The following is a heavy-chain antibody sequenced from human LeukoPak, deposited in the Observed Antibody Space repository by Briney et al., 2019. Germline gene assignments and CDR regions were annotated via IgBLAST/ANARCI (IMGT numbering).Heavy chain of an antibody. CDR1: GGSINSGGYF. J-gene: IGHJ4*02. V-gene: IGHV4-61*08. CDR3: AINSSGDSSGYDY. Sequence: SETLSLTCTVSGGSINSGGYFWSWIRQPPGEGLEWIGYFYSGGRTIYNPSLKSRLTISIDTSKSQFSLKLSSVTAADTAVYYCAINSSGDSSGYDYWGQGTLVTVSS. D-gene: IGHD3-22*01. CDR2: FYSGGRT.